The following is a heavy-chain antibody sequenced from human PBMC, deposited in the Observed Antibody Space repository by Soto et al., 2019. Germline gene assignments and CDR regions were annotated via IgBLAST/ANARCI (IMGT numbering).Heavy chain of an antibody. Sequence: VGSLRLSCAASGFTFSSYSMNWVRQAPGKGLVWVSHITTDGGSTNYADSVKGRFTISRDNAKDTLYLYMSSLRVDDTAVYYCARDRDIVGTSPLAYWGQGTLVTVSS. CDR3: ARDRDIVGTSPLAY. J-gene: IGHJ4*02. CDR1: GFTFSSYS. D-gene: IGHD1-26*01. CDR2: ITTDGGST. V-gene: IGHV3-74*01.